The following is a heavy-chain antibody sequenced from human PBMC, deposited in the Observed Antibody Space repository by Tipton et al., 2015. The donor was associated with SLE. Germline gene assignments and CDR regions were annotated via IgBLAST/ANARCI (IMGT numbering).Heavy chain of an antibody. J-gene: IGHJ3*02. CDR3: TTHIPGIPAAGPDAFDI. CDR2: IYSGGST. CDR1: GFTVSSNF. V-gene: IGHV3-66*02. Sequence: SLRLSCAASGFTVSSNFMTWVRQAPGKGLEWVSLIYSGGSTYYADSVKGRFTISRDNSKSTLYLQMNSLRAEDRAVYYCTTHIPGIPAAGPDAFDIWGQGTLVTVSS. D-gene: IGHD6-13*01.